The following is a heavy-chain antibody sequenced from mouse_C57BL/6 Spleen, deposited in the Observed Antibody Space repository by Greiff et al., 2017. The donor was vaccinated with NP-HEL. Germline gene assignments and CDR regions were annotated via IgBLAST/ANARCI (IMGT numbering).Heavy chain of an antibody. CDR3: AYYDYDGDY. V-gene: IGHV1-26*01. CDR2: INPNNGGT. J-gene: IGHJ2*01. CDR1: GYTFTDYY. D-gene: IGHD2-4*01. Sequence: VQLQQSGPELVKISCKASGYTFTDYYMNWVKQSHGKSLEWIGDINPNNGGTSYNQKFKGKATLTVDKSSSTAYMELRSLTSEDSAVYYCAYYDYDGDYWGQGTTLTVSS.